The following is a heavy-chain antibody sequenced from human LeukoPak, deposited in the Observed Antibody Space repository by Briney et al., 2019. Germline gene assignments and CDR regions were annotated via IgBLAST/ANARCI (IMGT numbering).Heavy chain of an antibody. CDR3: ARQTGSGLFILP. CDR2: ITPIFGTT. CDR1: GGNFSDYT. V-gene: IGHV1-69*05. Sequence: SVKVSCKASGGNFSDYTITWVRQAPGQGPEWMGGITPIFGTTKYAQKFQGRVTMTRNTSISTAYMELSSLRSEDTAVYYCARQTGSGLFILPGGQGTLVTVSS. D-gene: IGHD3/OR15-3a*01. J-gene: IGHJ4*02.